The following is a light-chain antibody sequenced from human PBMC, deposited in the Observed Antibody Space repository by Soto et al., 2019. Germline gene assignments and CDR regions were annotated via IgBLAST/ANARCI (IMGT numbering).Light chain of an antibody. CDR2: KAS. V-gene: IGKV1-5*03. CDR3: QQYNRFSWT. Sequence: DIQMTQSPSTLSASVGDRVTITCRASQSIDKWLAWYQQKPGKAPKLLIYKASLLQSGVPSRFSGSGSGTEFTLTISSLQPDDVGSYFCQQYNRFSWTFGKGTTLELK. CDR1: QSIDKW. J-gene: IGKJ1*01.